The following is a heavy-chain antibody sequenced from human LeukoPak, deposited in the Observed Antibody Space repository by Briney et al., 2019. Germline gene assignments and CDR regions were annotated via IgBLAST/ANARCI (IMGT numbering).Heavy chain of an antibody. CDR1: GGTFSSYA. J-gene: IGHJ5*02. CDR3: ARESIFGVVTTYNWFDP. V-gene: IGHV1-69*05. CDR2: IIPIFGTA. D-gene: IGHD3-3*01. Sequence: SVRVSCKASGGTFSSYAISWVRQAPGQGLEWMGRIIPIFGTADYAQKFQGRVTITTDESTSTAYMELSSLRSEDTAVYYCARESIFGVVTTYNWFDPWGQGTLVTVSS.